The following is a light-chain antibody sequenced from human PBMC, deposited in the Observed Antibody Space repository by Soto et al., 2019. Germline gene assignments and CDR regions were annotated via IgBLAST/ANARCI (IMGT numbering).Light chain of an antibody. CDR3: QSYDSSLSGSV. CDR2: GNN. Sequence: QSVLTQPPSVSGAPGQRVTISCTGSSSNIGANYGVHWYQHLPGTAPKLLIYGNNNRPSGVPDRFSGSKSATSASLAITGLQAEDEADYYCQSYDSSLSGSVFGGGTKLTVL. CDR1: SSNIGANYG. V-gene: IGLV1-40*01. J-gene: IGLJ2*01.